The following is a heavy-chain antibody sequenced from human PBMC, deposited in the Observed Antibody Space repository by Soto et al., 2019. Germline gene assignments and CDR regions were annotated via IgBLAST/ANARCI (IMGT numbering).Heavy chain of an antibody. V-gene: IGHV1-69*01. D-gene: IGHD2-8*02. CDR3: ARAGTASYLQAFDV. CDR2: IIPVFGPA. CDR1: GGTFSNYA. J-gene: IGHJ3*01. Sequence: QVQLVQSGAEVEKPGSSVKVSCKASGGTFSNYALSWVRQAPGQGLEWMGGIIPVFGPAHYAQKFQGRVTLTADDSTSTAYVELSRLRSEDRAVYYSARAGTASYLQAFDVWGQATMVTVSS.